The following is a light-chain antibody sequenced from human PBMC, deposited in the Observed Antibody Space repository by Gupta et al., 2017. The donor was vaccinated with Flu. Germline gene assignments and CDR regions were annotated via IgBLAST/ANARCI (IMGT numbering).Light chain of an antibody. CDR1: W. V-gene: IGKV1D-16*01. CDR2: ATS. CDR3: QQYNSSPLT. J-gene: IGKJ4*01. Sequence: WLAWYQQKPQSAPKSLIFATSTLRSGIPSRFSGTGSGTDFTLTITGLQAEDVGTYYCQQYNSSPLTFGRGTKVEI.